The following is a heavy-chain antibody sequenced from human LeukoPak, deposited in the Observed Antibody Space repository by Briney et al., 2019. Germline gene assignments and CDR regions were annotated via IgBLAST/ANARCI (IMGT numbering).Heavy chain of an antibody. CDR1: GGSISAYY. V-gene: IGHV4-59*08. CDR2: ISYNGIT. D-gene: IGHD3-10*02. Sequence: PSGTLSLTPTVPGGSISAYYWSWIRQPPGKGLEWIAYISYNGITNYNPSLKSRVTISVDTSKNQFSLKLSSVTAADTAVYYCARHMSGDYDYWGQGTLVTVSS. J-gene: IGHJ4*02. CDR3: ARHMSGDYDY.